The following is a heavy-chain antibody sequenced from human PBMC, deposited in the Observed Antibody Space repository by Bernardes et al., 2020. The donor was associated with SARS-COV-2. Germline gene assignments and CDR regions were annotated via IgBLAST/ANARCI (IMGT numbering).Heavy chain of an antibody. Sequence: ASVKVSCKASGYTFNTYGISWVRQAPGQGLEWMGWINANNGNTNYVQKVQGRVTMTTDTSTSTAYMELRSLRSDDTAVYYCASCSGGYCFSEGSYYYSGLDVWGQGTTVTVSS. CDR3: ASCSGGYCFSEGSYYYSGLDV. J-gene: IGHJ6*02. D-gene: IGHD2-21*01. V-gene: IGHV1-18*01. CDR2: INANNGNT. CDR1: GYTFNTYG.